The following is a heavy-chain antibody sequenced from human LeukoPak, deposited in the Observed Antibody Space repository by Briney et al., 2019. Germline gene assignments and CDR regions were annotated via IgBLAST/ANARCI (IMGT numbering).Heavy chain of an antibody. D-gene: IGHD2-21*01. CDR3: ARDRVKGYYYMDV. V-gene: IGHV1-2*02. J-gene: IGHJ6*03. Sequence: ASVKVSCKASGYTFTGYYMHWVRQAPGQGLEWMGWINPNSGGTNYAQRFQGRVTMTRDTSISTAYMELSRLRSDDTAVYYCARDRVKGYYYMDVWGKGTTVTVSS. CDR2: INPNSGGT. CDR1: GYTFTGYY.